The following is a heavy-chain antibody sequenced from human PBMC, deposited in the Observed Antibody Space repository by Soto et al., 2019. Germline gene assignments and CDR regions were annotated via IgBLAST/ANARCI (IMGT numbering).Heavy chain of an antibody. CDR2: IYYSGST. J-gene: IGHJ5*02. CDR1: GGSISSGGYY. Sequence: QVQLQESGPGLVKPSQTLSLTCTVSGGSISSGGYYWSWIRQHPGKGLEWLGYIYYSGSTYYNPSLKSRVTISVDTSKNQFSLKLSSVTAADTAVYYCAREVTEDSSGSWFDPWGQGTLVTVAS. V-gene: IGHV4-31*03. CDR3: AREVTEDSSGSWFDP. D-gene: IGHD3-22*01.